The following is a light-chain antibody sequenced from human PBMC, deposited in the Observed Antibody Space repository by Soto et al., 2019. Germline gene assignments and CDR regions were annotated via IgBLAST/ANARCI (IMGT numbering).Light chain of an antibody. J-gene: IGLJ1*01. CDR1: SSDVGSYNY. Sequence: QSALTQPPSASGSTGQSVTISCTGTSSDVGSYNYVSWYQQHPGKAPKLIIYEVSKRPSGVPDRFSGSKSDNTASLTVSGLQAEDEADYYCSAYAGTDIYVFGTGTKLTVL. CDR3: SAYAGTDIYV. CDR2: EVS. V-gene: IGLV2-8*01.